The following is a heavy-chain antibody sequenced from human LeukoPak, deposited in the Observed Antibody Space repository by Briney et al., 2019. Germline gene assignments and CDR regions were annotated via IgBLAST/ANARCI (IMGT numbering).Heavy chain of an antibody. CDR2: ISSSGSTI. CDR3: ASGAAAGKGDY. D-gene: IGHD6-13*01. J-gene: IGHJ4*02. V-gene: IGHV3-11*04. CDR1: GFTFSDYY. Sequence: GGSLRLSCAACGFTFSDYYMSWIRQAPGRGLEWVSYISSSGSTIYYADSVKGRFTISRDNAKNSLYLQMNSLRAEDTAVYYCASGAAAGKGDYWGQGTLVTVSS.